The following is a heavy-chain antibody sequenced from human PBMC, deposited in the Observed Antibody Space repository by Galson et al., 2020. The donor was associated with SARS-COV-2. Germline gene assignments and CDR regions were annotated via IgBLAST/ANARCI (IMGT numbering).Heavy chain of an antibody. CDR2: IRSKAYGGTT. CDR1: GFTFGDYA. Sequence: GESLKISCTASGFTFGDYAMSWFRQAPGKGLEWVGFIRSKAYGGTTEYAASVKGRFTISRDDSKSIAYLQMNSLKTEATAVYYCARHDFWSGNTCDYWGQGTLVTVSS. CDR3: ARHDFWSGNTCDY. V-gene: IGHV3-49*03. D-gene: IGHD3-3*01. J-gene: IGHJ4*02.